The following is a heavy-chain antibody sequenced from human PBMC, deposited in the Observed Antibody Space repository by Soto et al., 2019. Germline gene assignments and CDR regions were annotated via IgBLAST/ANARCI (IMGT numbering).Heavy chain of an antibody. V-gene: IGHV1-18*01. J-gene: IGHJ4*02. CDR2: ISAYNGNT. CDR3: ARDGGGYCSSTSCPLIGY. CDR1: GYTFTSYG. D-gene: IGHD2-2*03. Sequence: GASVKVSCKASGYTFTSYGISWVRQAPGQGLEWMGWISAYNGNTNYAQKLQGRVTMTTDTSTSTAYMELRSLRSDDTAVYYCARDGGGYCSSTSCPLIGYWGQGTLVTVSS.